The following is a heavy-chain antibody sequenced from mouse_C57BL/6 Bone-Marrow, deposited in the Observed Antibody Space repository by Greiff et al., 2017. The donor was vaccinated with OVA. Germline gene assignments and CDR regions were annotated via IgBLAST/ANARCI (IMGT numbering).Heavy chain of an antibody. Sequence: QVQLQQSGAELARPGASVKMSCKASGYTFTSYTMHWVKQRPGQGLEWIGYINPSSGYTKYNQKFKDKATLTADKSSSTAYMQLSSLTSEDSAVYYCASPRGSYVYFDVWGTGTTVTVSS. V-gene: IGHV1-4*01. J-gene: IGHJ1*03. CDR1: GYTFTSYT. CDR2: INPSSGYT. CDR3: ASPRGSYVYFDV. D-gene: IGHD1-1*02.